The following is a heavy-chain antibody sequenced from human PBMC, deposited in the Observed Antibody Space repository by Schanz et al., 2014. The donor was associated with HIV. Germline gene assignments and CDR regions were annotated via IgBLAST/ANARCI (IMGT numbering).Heavy chain of an antibody. V-gene: IGHV1-46*01. CDR3: AKEEVAARIRNNWFDP. J-gene: IGHJ5*02. CDR2: INPSGGST. D-gene: IGHD6-6*01. CDR1: GYTFTRYF. Sequence: QVQLVQSGAEVKKPGSSVKVSCKASGYTFTRYFIHWVRQAPGQGLEWMGIINPSGGSTNYAQKFQGRVTMTRDTSTSTVYMELSSLRSDDTAVYFCAKEEVAARIRNNWFDPWGQGTLVTVSP.